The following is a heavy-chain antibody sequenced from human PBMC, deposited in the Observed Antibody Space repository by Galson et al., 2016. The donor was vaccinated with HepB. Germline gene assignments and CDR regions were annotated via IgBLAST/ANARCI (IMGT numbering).Heavy chain of an antibody. CDR2: IYPSDSDT. CDR3: ARGDSAYFDY. Sequence: QSGAEVKKPGESLKISCKVSGYILTTYWIGWVRQMPGKGLEWMGIIYPSDSDTRYSPSFQGQVTFSADKSINTAYLQWSSLKASDSAMYYCARGDSAYFDYWGQGTLVTVSS. V-gene: IGHV5-51*01. J-gene: IGHJ4*02. D-gene: IGHD3-10*01. CDR1: GYILTTYW.